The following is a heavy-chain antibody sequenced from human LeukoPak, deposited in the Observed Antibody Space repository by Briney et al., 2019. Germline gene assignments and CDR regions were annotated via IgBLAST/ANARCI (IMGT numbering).Heavy chain of an antibody. Sequence: SQTLSLTCTVSGGPISSGDYYWSWIRQPPGKGLEWIGYIYYSGSTYYNPSLKSRATISVDTSKNQFSLKLSSVTAADTAVYYCARGEDYGMDVWGQGTTVTVSS. CDR2: IYYSGST. V-gene: IGHV4-30-4*01. CDR3: ARGEDYGMDV. CDR1: GGPISSGDYY. J-gene: IGHJ6*02.